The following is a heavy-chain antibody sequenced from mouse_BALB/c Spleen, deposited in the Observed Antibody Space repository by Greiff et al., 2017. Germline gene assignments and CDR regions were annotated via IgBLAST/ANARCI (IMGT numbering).Heavy chain of an antibody. D-gene: IGHD1-1*01. J-gene: IGHJ4*01. Sequence: EVHLVESGGGLVKPGGSLKLSCAASGFTFSDYYMYWVRQTPEKRLEWVATISAGGSYTYYPDSVKGRFTISRDNAKNNLYLQMSSLKSEDTAMYYCARENYGAMDYWGQGTSVTVSS. CDR3: ARENYGAMDY. V-gene: IGHV5-4*02. CDR2: ISAGGSYT. CDR1: GFTFSDYY.